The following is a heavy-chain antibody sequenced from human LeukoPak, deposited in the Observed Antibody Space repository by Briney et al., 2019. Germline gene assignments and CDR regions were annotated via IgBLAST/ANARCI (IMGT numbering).Heavy chain of an antibody. Sequence: PGGSLRLSCAASGFTFSSYAMHWVRQAPGKGLEWVAVISYDGSNKYYADSVKGRFTISRDNSKNTLYLQMNSLRAEDTAVYYCARSGGVRSPYDYWGQGTLVTVSS. CDR1: GFTFSSYA. CDR3: ARSGGVRSPYDY. V-gene: IGHV3-30*04. D-gene: IGHD3-16*01. CDR2: ISYDGSNK. J-gene: IGHJ4*02.